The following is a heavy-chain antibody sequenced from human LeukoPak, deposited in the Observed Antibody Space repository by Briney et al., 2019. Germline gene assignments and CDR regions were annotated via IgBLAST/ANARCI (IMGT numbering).Heavy chain of an antibody. CDR3: AKDGAWLRFDD. V-gene: IGHV4-59*01. Sequence: SETLSLTCTVSGGSISSYYWNWIRQPPGKGLEWIGYISYSGSTNYSPSLKSRVTISLDTSKNQFSLKLSSVTAADTAVYYCAKDGAWLRFDDWGQGILVSVSS. CDR2: ISYSGST. D-gene: IGHD5-12*01. CDR1: GGSISSYY. J-gene: IGHJ4*02.